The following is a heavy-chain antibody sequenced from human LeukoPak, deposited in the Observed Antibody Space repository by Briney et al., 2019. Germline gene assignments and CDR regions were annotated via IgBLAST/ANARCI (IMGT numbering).Heavy chain of an antibody. V-gene: IGHV3-49*03. CDR1: GFTFGDYA. CDR2: IRSKAYGGTT. Sequence: PGGSLRLSCTASGFTFGDYAMSWFRQAPGKGLEWVGFIRSKAYGGTTEYAASVKGRFTISRDDSKSIAYLQMNSLKTEDTAVYYCTREPGYCSSTSCPPFDYWGQGTLVTVSS. J-gene: IGHJ4*02. CDR3: TREPGYCSSTSCPPFDY. D-gene: IGHD2-2*01.